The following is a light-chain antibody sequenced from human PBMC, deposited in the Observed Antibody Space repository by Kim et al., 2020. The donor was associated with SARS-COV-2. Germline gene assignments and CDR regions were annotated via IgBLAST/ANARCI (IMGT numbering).Light chain of an antibody. CDR3: QQEGSSPIT. Sequence: SPGESATLSCRASQSISSSYLAWYQHKPGQAPRLLIYGASSRATGIPDRFSGSGSGTDFTLTISRLEPEDFAVYYCQQEGSSPITFGQGTRLEIK. V-gene: IGKV3-20*01. CDR2: GAS. J-gene: IGKJ5*01. CDR1: QSISSSY.